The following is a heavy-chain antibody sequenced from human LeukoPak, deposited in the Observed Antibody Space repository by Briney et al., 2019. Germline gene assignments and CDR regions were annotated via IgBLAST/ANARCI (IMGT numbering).Heavy chain of an antibody. CDR3: AEDSDYGGSEAYFDY. V-gene: IGHV3-43D*03. D-gene: IGHD4-23*01. CDR1: GFTFDDYA. Sequence: PGGSLRLSCAASGFTFDDYAMHWVRQAPGKGLEWVSLISWDGGSTYYADSVKGRFTISRDNSKNSLYLQMNSLRAEDTALYYCAEDSDYGGSEAYFDYWGQGTLVTVSS. CDR2: ISWDGGST. J-gene: IGHJ4*02.